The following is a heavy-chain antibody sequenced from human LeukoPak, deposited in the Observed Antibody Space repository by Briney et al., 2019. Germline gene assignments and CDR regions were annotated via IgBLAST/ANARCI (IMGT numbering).Heavy chain of an antibody. J-gene: IGHJ4*02. D-gene: IGHD2-15*01. V-gene: IGHV3-11*01. CDR2: ISSSGSTI. Sequence: GGSLRLSCAASGFTFSDSYMSWVRQAPGKGLEWVSYISSSGSTIYYADSVKGRFTISRDNAKNSLYLQMNSLRAEDTAVYYCARLRLHCSGGSCYPYFDYWGQGTLVTVSS. CDR3: ARLRLHCSGGSCYPYFDY. CDR1: GFTFSDSY.